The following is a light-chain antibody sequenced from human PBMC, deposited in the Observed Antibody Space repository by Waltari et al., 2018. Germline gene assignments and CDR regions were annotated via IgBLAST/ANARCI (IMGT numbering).Light chain of an antibody. CDR2: GAS. Sequence: DIQMTQSPSSLSASVGDRVTITFRASHNIISYLNWYQQKPGKAPKLLIYGASNLQSGGPSRFSGSVSGTEFSLTISSLQPEDFATYCCQQSYSSPRTFGQGTKVEIK. V-gene: IGKV1-39*01. CDR1: HNIISY. CDR3: QQSYSSPRT. J-gene: IGKJ1*01.